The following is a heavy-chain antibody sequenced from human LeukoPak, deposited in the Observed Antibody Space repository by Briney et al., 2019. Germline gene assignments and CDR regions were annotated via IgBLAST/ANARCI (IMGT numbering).Heavy chain of an antibody. D-gene: IGHD2-2*01. Sequence: PGRSLRLSCAAFGFTFENYAMHWVRQAPGKGLEWVSGISWNSVNVGYADSVKGRVTISRDNAKNSLFLQMNSLRVEDTALYYCAKASGDCRSSSCPPDYWGQGALVTVSS. CDR3: AKASGDCRSSSCPPDY. CDR1: GFTFENYA. J-gene: IGHJ4*02. CDR2: ISWNSVNV. V-gene: IGHV3-9*01.